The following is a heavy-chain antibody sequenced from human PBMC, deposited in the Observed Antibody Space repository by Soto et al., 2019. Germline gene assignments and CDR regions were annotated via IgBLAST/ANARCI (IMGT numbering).Heavy chain of an antibody. D-gene: IGHD4-17*01. CDR1: GGSISSGGYY. CDR3: ARAGATVTTLQLDY. V-gene: IGHV4-31*03. J-gene: IGHJ4*02. CDR2: ISYSGST. Sequence: QVQLQESGPGLVKPSQTLSLTCTVSGGSISSGGYYWSWIRQHPGKGLEWIGYISYSGSTYYNPSLKSRVTISVDTSKNQFALKLSSVTAADTAVYYCARAGATVTTLQLDYWGQGTLVTVSS.